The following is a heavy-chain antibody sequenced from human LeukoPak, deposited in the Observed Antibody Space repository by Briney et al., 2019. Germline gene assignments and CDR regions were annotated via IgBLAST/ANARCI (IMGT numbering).Heavy chain of an antibody. Sequence: PGGSLRLSCAASGFTFSSYGMHWVRQAPGKGLEWVAFIRYDGSNKYYADSVKGRFTISRDNSKNTLYLQMNSLRAEDTAVYYCAKGTMIVVVISFDYWGQGTLVTVSS. V-gene: IGHV3-30*02. CDR3: AKGTMIVVVISFDY. D-gene: IGHD3-22*01. CDR1: GFTFSSYG. CDR2: IRYDGSNK. J-gene: IGHJ4*02.